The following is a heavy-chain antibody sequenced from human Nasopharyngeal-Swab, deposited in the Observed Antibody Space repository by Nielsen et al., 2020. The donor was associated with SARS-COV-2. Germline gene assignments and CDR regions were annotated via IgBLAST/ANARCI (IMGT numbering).Heavy chain of an antibody. J-gene: IGHJ4*02. CDR3: TTDFYFDY. CDR1: GFIFSASA. CDR2: IGDKDHNYAT. V-gene: IGHV3-73*01. Sequence: GESLKISYAASGFIFSASAIHWVRQASGKGLEWVVRIGDKDHNYATTYGASVQGRFTISSDDSKNTAFLQMDSLKTEDTALYYCTTDFYFDYWGQGTLVTVSS.